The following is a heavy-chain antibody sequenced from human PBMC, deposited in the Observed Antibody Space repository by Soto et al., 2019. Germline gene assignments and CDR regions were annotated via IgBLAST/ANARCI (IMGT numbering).Heavy chain of an antibody. CDR2: IDPSDSYT. V-gene: IGHV5-10-1*01. Sequence: PGESLKISCKGSGYSFTSYWINWVRQMPGKGLEWMGRIDPSDSYTNYSPSFQGHVTISADKSISTAYPQWSSLKASDTAIYYCARDHSSDSPGVFDIWGQGTLVTVSS. CDR1: GYSFTSYW. J-gene: IGHJ3*02. CDR3: ARDHSSDSPGVFDI. D-gene: IGHD3-22*01.